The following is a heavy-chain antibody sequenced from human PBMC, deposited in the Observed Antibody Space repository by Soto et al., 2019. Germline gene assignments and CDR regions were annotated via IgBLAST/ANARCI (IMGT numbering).Heavy chain of an antibody. CDR3: AHLTVGRPFDY. V-gene: IGHV2-5*02. Sequence: SGPTLVNPTQTLTLTCTFSGFSLTTSGVGVGWIRQPPGKALECLALIYWDEDKRYSPSLKGRLALIKDTSKNQVVLTMTNVGPVDTATYYCAHLTVGRPFDYWGQGALVTVSS. J-gene: IGHJ4*02. CDR2: IYWDEDK. CDR1: GFSLTTSGVG. D-gene: IGHD1-26*01.